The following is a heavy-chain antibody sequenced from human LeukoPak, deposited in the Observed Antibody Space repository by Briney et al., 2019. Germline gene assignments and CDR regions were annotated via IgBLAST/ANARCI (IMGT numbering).Heavy chain of an antibody. V-gene: IGHV1-2*02. Sequence: ASVTVSCKASGYTFGAYYMYWVRQAPGQGLEWMGWIRPNSGGTNYTQKFQGRVTMTRDTSINTAYMELSRLTSDDTAVYFCATWGLHFDIWGQGTMVIVAS. CDR2: IRPNSGGT. CDR3: ATWGLHFDI. D-gene: IGHD3-16*01. J-gene: IGHJ3*02. CDR1: GYTFGAYY.